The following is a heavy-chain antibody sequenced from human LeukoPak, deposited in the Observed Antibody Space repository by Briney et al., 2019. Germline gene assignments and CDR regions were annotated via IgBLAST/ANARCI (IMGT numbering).Heavy chain of an antibody. Sequence: NPGGSLRLFCAASGFTFNSYSMHWVRQAPGKGLEWVSSISGSSNYISYGDSVKGRFTISRDNAKNSLYLQMNSLRAEDTAVYYCARDARSILRAFDIWGQGTMVTVSS. CDR3: ARDARSILRAFDI. V-gene: IGHV3-21*01. CDR2: ISGSSNYI. J-gene: IGHJ3*02. D-gene: IGHD3-3*01. CDR1: GFTFNSYS.